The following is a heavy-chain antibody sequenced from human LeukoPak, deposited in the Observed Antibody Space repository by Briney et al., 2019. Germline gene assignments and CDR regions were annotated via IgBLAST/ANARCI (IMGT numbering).Heavy chain of an antibody. V-gene: IGHV3-7*01. CDR3: ARDPVEWEQLLDY. CDR2: MNKDGSEK. Sequence: GGPLRLSCAASGFIFSNYWMGWVREAPGKRPEWVANMNKDGSEKYYADSVKGRFTISRDNARNSVYLQMNSLRVEDTAVYYCARDPVEWEQLLDYWGQGTLVTVSS. J-gene: IGHJ4*02. CDR1: GFIFSNYW. D-gene: IGHD1-26*01.